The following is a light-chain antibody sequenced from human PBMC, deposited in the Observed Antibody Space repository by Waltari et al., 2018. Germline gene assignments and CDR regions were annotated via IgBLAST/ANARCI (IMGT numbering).Light chain of an antibody. CDR2: GAS. J-gene: IGKJ2*02. CDR3: QQYGSSPCT. Sequence: EIVLTQSPGTLSLSPGERATLSCRASPSVSSSYLAWYQQKPGQAPRLLIYGASSRATGIPDRFSGSGSGTDFTLTISRLEPEDFAVFYCQQYGSSPCTFGQGTKLEIK. V-gene: IGKV3-20*01. CDR1: PSVSSSY.